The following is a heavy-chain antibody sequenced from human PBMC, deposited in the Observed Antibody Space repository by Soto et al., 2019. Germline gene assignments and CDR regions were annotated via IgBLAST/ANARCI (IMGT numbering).Heavy chain of an antibody. D-gene: IGHD3-3*01. Sequence: GGSLRLSCAASGFTFSSYSMNWVRQAPGKGLEWVSYISSSSSTIYYADSVKGRFTISRDNAKNSLYLQMNSLRAEDTAVYYCARKSITIFGVVNDAFDIWGQGTMVTVSS. V-gene: IGHV3-48*01. CDR1: GFTFSSYS. CDR3: ARKSITIFGVVNDAFDI. J-gene: IGHJ3*02. CDR2: ISSSSSTI.